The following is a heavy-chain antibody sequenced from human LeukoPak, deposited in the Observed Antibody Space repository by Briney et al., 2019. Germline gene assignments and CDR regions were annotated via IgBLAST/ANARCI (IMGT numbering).Heavy chain of an antibody. CDR1: GYTFTSYG. J-gene: IGHJ6*02. V-gene: IGHV1-18*01. CDR2: ISAYNGNT. Sequence: ASVKVSCKASGYTFTSYGISWVRQAPGQGLEWMGWISAYNGNTNYAQKLQGRVTMTTDTSTSTAYMELRSLRSDDTAVYYCARHHNWNDGYYYYGMDVWGQGTTVTVSS. CDR3: ARHHNWNDGYYYYGMDV. D-gene: IGHD1-1*01.